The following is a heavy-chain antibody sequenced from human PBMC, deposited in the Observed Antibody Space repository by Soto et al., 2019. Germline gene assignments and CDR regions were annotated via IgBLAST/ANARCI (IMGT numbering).Heavy chain of an antibody. D-gene: IGHD3-22*01. CDR2: ISYDGSNK. J-gene: IGHJ3*02. CDR1: GFTFSSYA. V-gene: IGHV3-30-3*01. CDR3: AKDDGYYDSSGPRTDAFDI. Sequence: GGYLGLSCAASGFTFSSYAMHWVRQAPGKGLEWVAVISYDGSNKYYADSVKGRFTISRDNSKNTLYLQMNSLRAEDTAVYYCAKDDGYYDSSGPRTDAFDIWGQGTMVTVSS.